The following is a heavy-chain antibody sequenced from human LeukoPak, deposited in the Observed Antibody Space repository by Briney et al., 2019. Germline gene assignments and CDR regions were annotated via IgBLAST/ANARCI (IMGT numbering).Heavy chain of an antibody. CDR1: GFTFSSYW. V-gene: IGHV3-7*01. CDR3: VRDQPYYYDSSGYFDY. CDR2: IKQDGSEK. D-gene: IGHD3-22*01. J-gene: IGHJ4*02. Sequence: HSGGSLRLSCAASGFTFSSYWMSWVRQAPGKGLEWVANIKQDGSEKYYVDSVKGRFTISRDNAKNSLYLQMNSLRAEDTAVYYCVRDQPYYYDSSGYFDYWGQGALVTVSS.